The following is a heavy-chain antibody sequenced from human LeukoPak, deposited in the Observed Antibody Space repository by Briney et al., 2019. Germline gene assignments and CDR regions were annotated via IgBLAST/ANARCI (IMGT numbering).Heavy chain of an antibody. CDR2: INPNSGGT. J-gene: IGHJ4*02. Sequence: GASVKVSCKASGYTFTGYYMHWVRQAPGQGLEWMGWINPNSGGTNYAQKFQGRVTMTRDTSISTAYMELSRLRSDDTAVYYCARYSSSWYLGGTNDYWGQGTLVTVSS. CDR1: GYTFTGYY. V-gene: IGHV1-2*02. CDR3: ARYSSSWYLGGTNDY. D-gene: IGHD6-13*01.